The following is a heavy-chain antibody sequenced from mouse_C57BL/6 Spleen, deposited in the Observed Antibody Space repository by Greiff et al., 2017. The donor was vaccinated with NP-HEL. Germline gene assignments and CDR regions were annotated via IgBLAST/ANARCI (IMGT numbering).Heavy chain of an antibody. CDR1: GYTFTSYW. D-gene: IGHD3-2*02. V-gene: IGHV1-64*01. J-gene: IGHJ4*01. Sequence: VQLQQSGAELVKPGASVKLSCKASGYTFTSYWMHWVKQRPGQGLEWIGMIHPNSGSTNYNEKFKSKATLTVDKSSSTAYMQLSSLTSEDSAVYYCARSGLENYAMDDWGQGTSVTVSS. CDR3: ARSGLENYAMDD. CDR2: IHPNSGST.